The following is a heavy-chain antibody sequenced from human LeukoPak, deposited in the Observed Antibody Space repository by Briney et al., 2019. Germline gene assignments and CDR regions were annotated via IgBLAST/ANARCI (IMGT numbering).Heavy chain of an antibody. Sequence: SETLSLTCAVSGGSITNSYWNWIRQSPGKGLEWIGYINYSGTTNYNPSLKNRVTISVDTSKNQFSLKLSSVTAVDTAVYFCARDPLSTNDFDIWGQGTMVTVSP. CDR2: INYSGTT. CDR1: GGSITNSY. CDR3: ARDPLSTNDFDI. J-gene: IGHJ3*02. V-gene: IGHV4-59*01. D-gene: IGHD1-1*01.